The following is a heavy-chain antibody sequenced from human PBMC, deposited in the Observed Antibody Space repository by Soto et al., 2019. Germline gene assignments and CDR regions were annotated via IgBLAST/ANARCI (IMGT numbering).Heavy chain of an antibody. D-gene: IGHD1-1*01. CDR1: GGSMTSGDQY. Sequence: QVQLQESGPGLVKPSQTLSLTCTVTGGSMTSGDQYWTWIRHRPGEGLEWFGYINHSGSLYYNPSLKSRVSMSVDTSKNQFSLNLSSVTAADTAVYYCARELPQRQGRNMDVCGQGTTVNVSS. CDR2: INHSGSL. V-gene: IGHV4-31*03. CDR3: ARELPQRQGRNMDV. J-gene: IGHJ6*02.